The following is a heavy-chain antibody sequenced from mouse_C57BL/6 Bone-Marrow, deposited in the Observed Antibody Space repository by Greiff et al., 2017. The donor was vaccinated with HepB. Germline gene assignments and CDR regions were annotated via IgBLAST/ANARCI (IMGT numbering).Heavy chain of an antibody. D-gene: IGHD1-1*01. CDR1: GFTFSSYA. J-gene: IGHJ2*01. CDR2: ISDGGSYT. CDR3: ARDGGYGSSYAVHYFDY. V-gene: IGHV5-4*01. Sequence: EVQLQESGGGLVKPGGSLKLSCAASGFTFSSYAMSWVRQTPEKRLEWVATISDGGSYTYYPDNVKGRFTISRDNAKNNLYLQMSHLKSEDTAMYYCARDGGYGSSYAVHYFDYWGQGTTLTVSS.